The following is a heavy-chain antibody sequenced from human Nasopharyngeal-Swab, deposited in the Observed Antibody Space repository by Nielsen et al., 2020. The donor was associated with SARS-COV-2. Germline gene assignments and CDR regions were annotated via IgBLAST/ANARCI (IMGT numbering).Heavy chain of an antibody. CDR1: GFTFNSYS. V-gene: IGHV3-21*01. CDR2: ISSSSSYI. J-gene: IGHJ4*02. CDR3: ARGRSSYPPGY. D-gene: IGHD6-19*01. Sequence: GESLKISCAASGFTFNSYSMNWVRQAPGKGLEWVSSISSSSSYIYYADSVKGRFTISRDNAKNSLYLQMDSLRAEDTAVYYCARGRSSYPPGYWGQGTLVTVSS.